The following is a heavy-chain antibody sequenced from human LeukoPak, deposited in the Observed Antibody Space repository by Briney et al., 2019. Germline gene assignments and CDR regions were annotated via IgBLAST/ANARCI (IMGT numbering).Heavy chain of an antibody. J-gene: IGHJ6*03. CDR3: ARAGKEYQLLWLYYYYMDV. D-gene: IGHD2-2*01. V-gene: IGHV3-11*01. Sequence: GGSLRLSCAASGFTFSDYYMSWIRQAPGKGLEWVSYISSSGSTIYYADSVKGRFTISRDNAKNSLYLQMNSLRAEDTAVYYCARAGKEYQLLWLYYYYMDVWGKGTTVTI. CDR1: GFTFSDYY. CDR2: ISSSGSTI.